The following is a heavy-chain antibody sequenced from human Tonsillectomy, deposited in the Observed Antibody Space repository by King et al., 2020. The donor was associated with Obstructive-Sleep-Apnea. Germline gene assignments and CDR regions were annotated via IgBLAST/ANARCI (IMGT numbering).Heavy chain of an antibody. J-gene: IGHJ4*02. CDR1: GFTFSTYG. CDR3: AKEDTSGWYGIDQ. V-gene: IGHV3-30*18. Sequence: VQLVESGGGVVQPGRSLRLSCAASGFTFSTYGMHWVRQAPGKGLEWVAVISYDESNKLYADSVKGRFTISRDTSKNTVYLKMNSLRAEDTAVYYCAKEDTSGWYGIDQWGQGTLVTVSS. CDR2: ISYDESNK. D-gene: IGHD6-19*01.